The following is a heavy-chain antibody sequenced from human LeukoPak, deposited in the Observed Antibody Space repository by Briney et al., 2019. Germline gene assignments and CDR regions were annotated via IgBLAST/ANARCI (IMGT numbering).Heavy chain of an antibody. CDR3: AKVGFGELPQERIDY. J-gene: IGHJ4*02. V-gene: IGHV3-23*01. CDR2: ISGSGGST. CDR1: GFTFSSYA. D-gene: IGHD3-10*01. Sequence: GGSLRHSCAASGFTFSSYAMSSVRQAPGKGLEWVPAISGSGGSTYYADSVKGRFTISRDNSKNTLYLQMNSLRAEDTAVYYCAKVGFGELPQERIDYWGQGTLVTVSS.